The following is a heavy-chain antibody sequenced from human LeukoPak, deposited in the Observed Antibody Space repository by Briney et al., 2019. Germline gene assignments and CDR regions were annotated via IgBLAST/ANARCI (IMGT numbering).Heavy chain of an antibody. CDR3: AKLDHSSWYESGFDY. CDR1: GFTFSSYA. D-gene: IGHD6-13*01. Sequence: GGSLRLSCAASGFTFSSYAMSWVRQAPGKGLEWVSAISGSGGSTYYADSVKGRFTISRDNSKNTLYLQMNSLRAEDTAVYYCAKLDHSSWYESGFDYWGQGTLVTVSS. CDR2: ISGSGGST. V-gene: IGHV3-23*01. J-gene: IGHJ4*02.